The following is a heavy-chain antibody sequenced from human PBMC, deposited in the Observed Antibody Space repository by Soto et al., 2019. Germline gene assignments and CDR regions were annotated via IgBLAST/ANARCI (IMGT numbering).Heavy chain of an antibody. V-gene: IGHV2-5*02. Sequence: QITLKASGPTLVKPTQTLTLTCTFSAFSLSTGWVGVGWIRQPPGKALEWLALIYWDDDKRYSPSLRSRLTITKDTSKNQVVLTMTNMDPVDTATYYCIQSRCGGDCLQSYASYYYYGMDVWGQGTTVTVSS. CDR3: IQSRCGGDCLQSYASYYYYGMDV. CDR1: AFSLSTGWVG. D-gene: IGHD2-21*02. CDR2: IYWDDDK. J-gene: IGHJ6*02.